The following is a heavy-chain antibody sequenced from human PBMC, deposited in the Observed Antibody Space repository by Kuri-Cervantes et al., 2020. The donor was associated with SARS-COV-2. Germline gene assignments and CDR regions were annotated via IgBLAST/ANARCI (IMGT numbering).Heavy chain of an antibody. J-gene: IGHJ4*02. CDR1: RDTFTTFG. CDR3: ARVPPVNFGNYAPDY. CDR2: INPNSGGT. V-gene: IGHV1-2*02. D-gene: IGHD1-7*01. Sequence: ASVKVSCKTSRDTFTTFGFSWVRQAPGQGLEWMGWINPNSGGTNYAQKFQGRVTMTRDTSISTAYMELSRLRSDDTAVYYCARVPPVNFGNYAPDYWGQGTLVTVSS.